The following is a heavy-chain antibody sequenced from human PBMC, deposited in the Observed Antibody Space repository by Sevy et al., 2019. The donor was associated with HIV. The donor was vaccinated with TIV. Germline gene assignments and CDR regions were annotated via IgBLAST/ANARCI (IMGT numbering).Heavy chain of an antibody. CDR1: GFNFNIYS. CDR3: AREGCSKPHDY. Sequence: GGSLRLSCVASGFNFNIYSFSWVRQTPGKGLEWVSTLSFGCGKINYADSVQGRFTISRDDSKNTLYLGMNSLRVEDTAIYYCAREGCSKPHDYWGQGTLVTVSS. D-gene: IGHD3-10*02. CDR2: LSFGCGKI. J-gene: IGHJ4*02. V-gene: IGHV3-23*01.